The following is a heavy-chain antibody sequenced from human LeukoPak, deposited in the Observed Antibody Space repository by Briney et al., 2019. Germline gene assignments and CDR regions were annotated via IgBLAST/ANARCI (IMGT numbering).Heavy chain of an antibody. CDR1: GGSVSSGSYY. J-gene: IGHJ6*02. D-gene: IGHD3-3*01. CDR3: ARDSEYYDFWSGSSYYYYGMDV. CDR2: IYYSGST. V-gene: IGHV4-61*01. Sequence: SETLSLTCTVSGGSVSSGSYYWSWIRQPPGKGLEWIGYIYYSGSTNYNPSLKSRVTISVDTSKNQFSLKLSSVTAADTAVYYCARDSEYYDFWSGSSYYYYGMDVWGQGTTVTVSS.